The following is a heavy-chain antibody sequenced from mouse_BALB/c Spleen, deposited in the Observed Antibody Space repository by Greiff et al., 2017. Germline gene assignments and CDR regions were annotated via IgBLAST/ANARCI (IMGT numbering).Heavy chain of an antibody. CDR1: GFTFNTYA. J-gene: IGHJ4*01. CDR3: VRDHGNYAMDY. V-gene: IGHV10-3*03. Sequence: DVKLVESGGGLVQPKGSLKLSCAASGFTFNTYAMHWVCQAPGKGLEWVARIRSKSNNYATYYADSVKDRFTISRDDSQSMLYLQMNNLKTEDTAMYYCVRDHGNYAMDYWGQGTSVTVSS. CDR2: IRSKSNNYAT. D-gene: IGHD1-1*01.